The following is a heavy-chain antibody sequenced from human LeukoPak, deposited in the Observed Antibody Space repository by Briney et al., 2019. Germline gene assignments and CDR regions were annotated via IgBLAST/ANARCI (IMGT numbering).Heavy chain of an antibody. V-gene: IGHV3-7*01. J-gene: IGHJ6*03. CDR2: INQDGSEK. Sequence: PWGSLRLSCAASGFTFSSYWMSWVRQAPGKGLEWVANINQDGSEKYYVDSVKGRFTISRDNAKNSLYLQMNSLRAEDTAVYYCARGLTGRGYSYGYFHDYYYYYMDVWGKGTTVTVSS. D-gene: IGHD5-18*01. CDR3: ARGLTGRGYSYGYFHDYYYYYMDV. CDR1: GFTFSSYW.